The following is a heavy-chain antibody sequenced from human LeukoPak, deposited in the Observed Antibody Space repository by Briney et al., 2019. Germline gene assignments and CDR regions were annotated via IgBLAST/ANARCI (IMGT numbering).Heavy chain of an antibody. CDR2: INSSSSYI. V-gene: IGHV3-21*01. CDR3: ARYSSGWYDY. Sequence: PGGSLRLSCAASGFTFSSYSMNWVRQAPGKGLEWVSSINSSSSYIYYADSVKGRFTISRDNAKNSLYLQMNSLRAEDTAVYYCARYSSGWYDYWGQGTLVTVSS. D-gene: IGHD6-19*01. J-gene: IGHJ4*02. CDR1: GFTFSSYS.